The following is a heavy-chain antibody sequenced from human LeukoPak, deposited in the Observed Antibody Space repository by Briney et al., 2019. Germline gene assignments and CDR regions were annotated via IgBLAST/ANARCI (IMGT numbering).Heavy chain of an antibody. CDR3: AKRGDTGYDFSFDS. CDR1: GFTFSTYA. D-gene: IGHD5-12*01. V-gene: IGHV3-30*02. Sequence: GGSLRLSSAPPGFTFSTYAMHWVPHAPGKGLEWAAFMRYDGNFEDYVHSVKGRFTISRDNSKKTLYLQMKSLRPEDTAVYYCAKRGDTGYDFSFDSWGQGTLVIVSS. J-gene: IGHJ4*02. CDR2: MRYDGNFE.